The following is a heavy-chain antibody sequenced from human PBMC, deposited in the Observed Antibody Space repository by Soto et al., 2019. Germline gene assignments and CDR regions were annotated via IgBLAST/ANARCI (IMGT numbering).Heavy chain of an antibody. Sequence: GGSLRLSCAASGFTFSSYGMHWVRQAPGKGLEWVAVISYDGSNKYYADSVKGRFTISRDNSKNTLYLQMNSLRAEDTAVYYCAKYLGLYYYDSSVYYRCPLPDYWGQGTLVTVSS. J-gene: IGHJ4*02. CDR3: AKYLGLYYYDSSVYYRCPLPDY. CDR2: ISYDGSNK. D-gene: IGHD3-22*01. CDR1: GFTFSSYG. V-gene: IGHV3-30*18.